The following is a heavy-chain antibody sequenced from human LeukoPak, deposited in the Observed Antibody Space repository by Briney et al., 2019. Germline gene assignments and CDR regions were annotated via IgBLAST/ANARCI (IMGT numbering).Heavy chain of an antibody. CDR1: GGSFSGYY. D-gene: IGHD2-2*01. J-gene: IGHJ6*02. CDR2: INHSGST. CDR3: ARLVVVPAAHLAAAVRYYYYYGMDV. V-gene: IGHV4-34*01. Sequence: SETLSLTCAVSGGSFSGYYWSWTRQPPGKGLEWIGEINHSGSTNYNPSLKSRVTISVDTSKNQFSLKLSSVTAADTAVYYCARLVVVPAAHLAAAVRYYYYYGMDVWGQGTTVTVSS.